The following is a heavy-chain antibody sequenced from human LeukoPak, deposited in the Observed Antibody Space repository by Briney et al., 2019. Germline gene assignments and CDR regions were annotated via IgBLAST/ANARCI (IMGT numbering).Heavy chain of an antibody. Sequence: ASVKVSCKASGYTFTSYGISWVRQAPGQGLEWMGWISAYNGNTNYAQKLQGRVTMTTDTSTSTAYMELRSLRSDDTAVYYCAGSIIHYDILTGYYIRGDFDYWGQGILVTVSS. J-gene: IGHJ4*02. CDR2: ISAYNGNT. CDR3: AGSIIHYDILTGYYIRGDFDY. CDR1: GYTFTSYG. V-gene: IGHV1-18*01. D-gene: IGHD3-9*01.